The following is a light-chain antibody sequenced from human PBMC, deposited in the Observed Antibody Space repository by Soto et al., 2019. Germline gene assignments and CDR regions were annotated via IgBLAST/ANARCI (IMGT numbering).Light chain of an antibody. V-gene: IGLV2-14*01. J-gene: IGLJ1*01. CDR3: TSKTSTSPYV. CDR2: EVS. CDR1: SSDVGGYKY. Sequence: QSVLTQPASVSGSPGQSITISCTGTSSDVGGYKYVSWYQQHPGKAPKFLIYEVSNRPSGVSSRFSGSKSGNTASLTISGLQAEDEADYYCTSKTSTSPYVFGTGTNVTVL.